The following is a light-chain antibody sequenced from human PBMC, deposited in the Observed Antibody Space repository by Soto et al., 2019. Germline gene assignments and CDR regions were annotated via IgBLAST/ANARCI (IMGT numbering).Light chain of an antibody. CDR2: KAS. V-gene: IGKV1-5*03. Sequence: DVQMTQSPSTVSASVGDRVTITCRARQSVSSWLAWYQQKPGKAPKLLIYKASSLESGVPSRFSGSGSGTDFTLTISNLQPDDFATYYCQQYNSFWTFGPGTKVEAK. CDR3: QQYNSFWT. CDR1: QSVSSW. J-gene: IGKJ1*01.